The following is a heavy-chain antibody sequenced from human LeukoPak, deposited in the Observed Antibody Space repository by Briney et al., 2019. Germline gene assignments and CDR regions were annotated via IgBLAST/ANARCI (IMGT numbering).Heavy chain of an antibody. CDR1: GGSLSSSNW. J-gene: IGHJ1*01. Sequence: PSGTLSLTCAVSGGSLSSSNWWSWVRPPPGKGLEWIGEIYHSGSTNYNPSLKSRVTISVDKSKNQFSLKLSSVTAADTAVYYCASLNSAVAGEYFQHWGQGTLVTVSS. D-gene: IGHD6-19*01. CDR2: IYHSGST. CDR3: ASLNSAVAGEYFQH. V-gene: IGHV4-4*02.